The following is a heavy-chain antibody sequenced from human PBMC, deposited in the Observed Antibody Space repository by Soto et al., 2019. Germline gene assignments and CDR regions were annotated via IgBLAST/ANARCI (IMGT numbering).Heavy chain of an antibody. V-gene: IGHV3-30*18. J-gene: IGHJ4*02. CDR3: AKDWAGGNDYFDY. D-gene: IGHD2-15*01. CDR2: ISYDGSNK. Sequence: QVQLVESGGGVVQPGRSLRLSCAASGFTFSSYGMHWVRQAPGKGLEWVAVISYDGSNKYYADSVKGRFTISRDNSKNTLYLQVNSLRAEDTAVYYCAKDWAGGNDYFDYWGQGTLVTVSS. CDR1: GFTFSSYG.